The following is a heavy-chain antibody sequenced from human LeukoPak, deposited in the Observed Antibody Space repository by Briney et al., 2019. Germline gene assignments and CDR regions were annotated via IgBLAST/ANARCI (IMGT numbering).Heavy chain of an antibody. CDR2: NYYNGNT. CDR1: DGSINSYY. D-gene: IGHD1-26*01. CDR3: ARGRSNYYGMDV. V-gene: IGHV4-59*01. J-gene: IGHJ6*02. Sequence: SETLSLTCSVSDGSINSYYWNWIRRPPGKGLEWIGYNYYNGNTNYSPSLKSRVTMSVDTSKNLFSLKVSSVTAADTAVYYCARGRSNYYGMDVWGQGTTVTVSS.